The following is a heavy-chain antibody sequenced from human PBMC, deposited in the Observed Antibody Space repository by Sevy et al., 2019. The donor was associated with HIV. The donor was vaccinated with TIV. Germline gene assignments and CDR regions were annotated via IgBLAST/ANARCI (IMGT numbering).Heavy chain of an antibody. CDR2: IGVRGDT. J-gene: IGHJ4*02. D-gene: IGHD7-27*01. CDR1: GFTFNKYD. CDR3: AREGTGEQRAGFDF. V-gene: IGHV3-13*01. Sequence: GGSLRLSCAASGFTFNKYDMHWVRQPTGKGLEWHSGIGVRGDTHYPGAVKGRFTISRENAKNSLYLQMDDLRAGDTAVYYCAREGTGEQRAGFDFWGQGTLVTVSS.